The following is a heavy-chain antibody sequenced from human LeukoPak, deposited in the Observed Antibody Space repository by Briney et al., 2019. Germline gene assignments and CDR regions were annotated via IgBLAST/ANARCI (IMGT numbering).Heavy chain of an antibody. CDR3: ARDQPPDH. CDR1: GLTFRSHS. Sequence: GGSLRLSCAASGLTFRSHSMNWVRQAPGKGLEWLSSISGSSSYIFYADSVKGRFTIPRDNAKNSLYLQMSSLRAEDTAIYYCARDQPPDHWGQGTLVTVSP. V-gene: IGHV3-21*01. J-gene: IGHJ4*02. CDR2: ISGSSSYI. D-gene: IGHD1-14*01.